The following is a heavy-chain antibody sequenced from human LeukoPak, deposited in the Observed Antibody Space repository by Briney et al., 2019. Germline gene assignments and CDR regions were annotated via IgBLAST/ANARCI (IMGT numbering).Heavy chain of an antibody. D-gene: IGHD3-3*01. V-gene: IGHV4-39*01. CDR1: GGSISSSSYY. CDR3: ARRDYDFWSGYCFGCPAIDI. CDR2: IYYSGST. J-gene: IGHJ3*02. Sequence: PSETLSLTCTVSGGSISSSSYYWGWNRPPPGKGLVGIGSIYYSGSTYYNPFLQSRITISVDTSKNPFSLKLSTVTAADTAVYYCARRDYDFWSGYCFGCPAIDIWGQGTMVSASS.